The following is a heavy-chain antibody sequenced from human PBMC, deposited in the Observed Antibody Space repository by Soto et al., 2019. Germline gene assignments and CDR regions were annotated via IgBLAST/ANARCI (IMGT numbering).Heavy chain of an antibody. J-gene: IGHJ4*02. CDR1: GFIFSSYA. D-gene: IGHD6-19*01. V-gene: IGHV3-30-3*01. Sequence: QVQLVESGGGVVQPGRSLRLSCAASGFIFSSYAMHWVRQAPGKGLEWVAVISYDGSNKYYADSVKGRFTISRDNSKNTLYLQMNSLRAEDTAVYYCARASNGWYYDYWGQGTLVTVSS. CDR3: ARASNGWYYDY. CDR2: ISYDGSNK.